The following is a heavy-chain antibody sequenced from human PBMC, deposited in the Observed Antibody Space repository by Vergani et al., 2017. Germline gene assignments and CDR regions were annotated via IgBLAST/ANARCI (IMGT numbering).Heavy chain of an antibody. V-gene: IGHV1-2*02. CDR1: GYTFTGYY. CDR2: INPNSCGT. Sequence: QVQLVQSGAEVKKPGASVKVSCKASGYTFTGYYMHWVRQAPGQGLEWMGWINPNSCGTHYAQKFQGRVTMTRDTSISTAYMELSRLRSDDTAVYYCATLPVGIAVAGYNWFDPWGQGTLVTVSS. D-gene: IGHD6-19*01. CDR3: ATLPVGIAVAGYNWFDP. J-gene: IGHJ5*02.